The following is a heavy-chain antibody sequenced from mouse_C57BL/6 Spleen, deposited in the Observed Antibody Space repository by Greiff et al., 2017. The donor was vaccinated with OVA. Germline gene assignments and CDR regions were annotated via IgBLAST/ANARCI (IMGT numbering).Heavy chain of an antibody. V-gene: IGHV5-17*01. D-gene: IGHD4-1*01. CDR2: ISSGSSTI. Sequence: EVHLVESGGGLVKPGGSLKLSCAASGFTFSDYGMHWVRQAPEKGLEWVAYISSGSSTIDYADTVKGRFTISRDNAKNTLFLQMTSLRSEDTAMYYCARDGTRIWFAYWGQGTLVTVSA. J-gene: IGHJ3*01. CDR3: ARDGTRIWFAY. CDR1: GFTFSDYG.